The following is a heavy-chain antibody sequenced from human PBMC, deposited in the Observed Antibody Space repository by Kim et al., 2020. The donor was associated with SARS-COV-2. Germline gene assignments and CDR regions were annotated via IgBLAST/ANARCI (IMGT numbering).Heavy chain of an antibody. V-gene: IGHV3-9*01. CDR3: AKDIGYSSGLIDY. Sequence: GGSLRLSCAASGFTFDDYAMHWVRQAPGKGLEWVSGISWNSGSIGYADSVKGRFTISRDNAKNSLYLQMNSLRAEDTALYYCAKDIGYSSGLIDYWGQGTLAT. CDR1: GFTFDDYA. D-gene: IGHD6-19*01. CDR2: ISWNSGSI. J-gene: IGHJ4*02.